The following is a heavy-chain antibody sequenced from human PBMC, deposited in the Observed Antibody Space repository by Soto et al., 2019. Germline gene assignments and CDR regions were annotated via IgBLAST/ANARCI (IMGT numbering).Heavy chain of an antibody. Sequence: ASVKVSCKASGYTFTSYYMHWVRQAPGQGLEWMGIINPSGGSTSYAQKFQGRVTMTRDTSTSTVYMELSSLRSEDTAVYYCARNTNYDILTGNAFDIWGQGTMVTVSS. CDR1: GYTFTSYY. D-gene: IGHD3-9*01. V-gene: IGHV1-46*03. CDR3: ARNTNYDILTGNAFDI. J-gene: IGHJ3*02. CDR2: INPSGGST.